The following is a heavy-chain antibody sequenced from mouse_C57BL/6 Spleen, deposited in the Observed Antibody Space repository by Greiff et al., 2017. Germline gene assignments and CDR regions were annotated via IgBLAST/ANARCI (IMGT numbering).Heavy chain of an antibody. D-gene: IGHD1-1*01. V-gene: IGHV1-59*01. Sequence: QVQLQQPGAELVRPGASVKLSCKASGYTFTSYWMHWVKQRPGQGLEWIGRIDPSSGDTNYNQKFKGKATVTVDTSSSTAYMQLSSLTAEDSAVYYCARKGDYGSNAMDYWGQGTAVTVSS. J-gene: IGHJ4*01. CDR3: ARKGDYGSNAMDY. CDR2: IDPSSGDT. CDR1: GYTFTSYW.